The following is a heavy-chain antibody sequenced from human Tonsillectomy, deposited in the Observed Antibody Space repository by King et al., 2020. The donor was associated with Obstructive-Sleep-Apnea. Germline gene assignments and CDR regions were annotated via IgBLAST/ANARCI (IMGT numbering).Heavy chain of an antibody. CDR2: FYYSGGT. J-gene: IGHJ4*02. V-gene: IGHV4-59*01. D-gene: IGHD3-22*01. Sequence: VQLQESGPGLVKPSETLSLTCTVSGGSISSYYWSWIRQPPGKGLEGIGYFYYSGGTNHNPPHKSRVPISVATSKNQFSLKLSSVTAADTAVYYCAREYDSSHIFDYWGQGTLVTVSS. CDR1: GGSISSYY. CDR3: AREYDSSHIFDY.